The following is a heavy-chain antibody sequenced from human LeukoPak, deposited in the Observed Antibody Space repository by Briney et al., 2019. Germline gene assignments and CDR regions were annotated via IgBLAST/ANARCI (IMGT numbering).Heavy chain of an antibody. D-gene: IGHD1-26*01. V-gene: IGHV3-53*01. CDR2: IYSGGST. Sequence: PGGSLRLSCAASGFTVSSNYMSWVRQAPGKGLEWVSVIYSGGSTYYADSVKGRFTISRDNSKNTLYLQMNSLRAEDTAVYYCARSDRGTLGCFDYWGQGTLVTVSS. CDR3: ARSDRGTLGCFDY. J-gene: IGHJ4*02. CDR1: GFTVSSNY.